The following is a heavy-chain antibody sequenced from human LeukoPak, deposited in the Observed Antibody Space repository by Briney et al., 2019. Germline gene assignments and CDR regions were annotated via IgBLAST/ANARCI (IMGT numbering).Heavy chain of an antibody. J-gene: IGHJ4*02. Sequence: GGSLRLSCAASGFTFSDYYMSWIRQAPGKGLEWVSYISSSGSTIYYADSVKGRFTISRDNAKNSLYLQMNSLRVEDTAVYYCAKELRLTAAVGTVGFDYWGQGTLVTVSS. CDR2: ISSSGSTI. CDR1: GFTFSDYY. CDR3: AKELRLTAAVGTVGFDY. D-gene: IGHD6-13*01. V-gene: IGHV3-11*01.